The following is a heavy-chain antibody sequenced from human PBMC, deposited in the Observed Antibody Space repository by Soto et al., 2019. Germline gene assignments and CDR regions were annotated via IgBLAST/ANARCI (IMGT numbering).Heavy chain of an antibody. J-gene: IGHJ6*02. D-gene: IGHD6-13*01. V-gene: IGHV3-30-3*01. CDR3: ASGVLAAAGRGVYDGMDV. Sequence: TVGSLRLSCAASGFTFSSYAMHWVRQAPGKGLEWVAVISYDGSNKYYADSVKGRFTISRDNSKNTLYLQMNSLRAEDTAVYYCASGVLAAAGRGVYDGMDVWGQGTTVTAP. CDR1: GFTFSSYA. CDR2: ISYDGSNK.